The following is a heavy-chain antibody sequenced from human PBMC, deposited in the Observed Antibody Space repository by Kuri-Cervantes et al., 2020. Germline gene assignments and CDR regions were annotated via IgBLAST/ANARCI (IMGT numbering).Heavy chain of an antibody. V-gene: IGHV3-30-3*01. CDR2: ISYDGSNK. D-gene: IGHD2-21*02. Sequence: GESLKISCAASGFTFSSYAMHWVRQAPGKGLEWVAVISYDGSNKYYADSVKGRFTISRDNAQNSVYLQLNSLRVDDTATYYCVRGDARDLWGQGTQVTVSS. J-gene: IGHJ4*02. CDR3: VRGDARDL. CDR1: GFTFSSYA.